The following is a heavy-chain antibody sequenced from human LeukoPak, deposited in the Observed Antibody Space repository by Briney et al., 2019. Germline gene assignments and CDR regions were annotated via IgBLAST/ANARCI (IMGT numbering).Heavy chain of an antibody. J-gene: IGHJ4*02. CDR1: GYTFISYD. D-gene: IGHD2-21*02. Sequence: EASVKVSCKASGYTFISYDINWVRQATGQGLERMGWMNLNRGNTGYAQKFQGRVTMTRNTSISTAYMELSSLRSEDTAVYYCATGHRIVVVTATMYYFDYWGQGTLVTVST. CDR3: ATGHRIVVVTATMYYFDY. CDR2: MNLNRGNT. V-gene: IGHV1-8*01.